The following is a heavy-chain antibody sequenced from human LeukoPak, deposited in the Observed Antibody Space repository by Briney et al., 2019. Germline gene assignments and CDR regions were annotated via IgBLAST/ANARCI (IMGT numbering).Heavy chain of an antibody. Sequence: SETLSLTCAVYGGSFSGYYWSWMRQPPGKGLEWIGEINHSGSTNYNPSLKSRVTISVDTSKNQFSLKLSSVTAADTAVYYCARVSSAYYFDYWGQGTLVTVSS. J-gene: IGHJ4*02. V-gene: IGHV4-34*01. CDR2: INHSGST. D-gene: IGHD6-6*01. CDR3: ARVSSAYYFDY. CDR1: GGSFSGYY.